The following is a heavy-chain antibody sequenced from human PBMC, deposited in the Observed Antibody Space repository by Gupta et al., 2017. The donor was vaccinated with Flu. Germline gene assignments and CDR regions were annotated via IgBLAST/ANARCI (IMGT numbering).Heavy chain of an antibody. CDR1: GFSFSTYS. J-gene: IGHJ1*01. D-gene: IGHD1-26*01. V-gene: IGHV3-48*02. CDR2: ISSSSGTI. Sequence: EVQLVESGGGLVQPGGSLRLSCTASGFSFSTYSMNWVRQAPGKGLEWVSYISSSSGTISYADSVKGRFTVSRDNAKNSLYLQMNSLRDEDTAVYYCARDSEATRESFHYWGQGTLVTVSS. CDR3: ARDSEATRESFHY.